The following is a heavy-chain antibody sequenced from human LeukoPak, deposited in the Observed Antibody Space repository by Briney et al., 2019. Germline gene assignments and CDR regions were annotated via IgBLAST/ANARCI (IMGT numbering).Heavy chain of an antibody. Sequence: GGSLRLSCAASGFTFDDYAMHWVRHAPGKGLEWVSGISWSSGSIGYADSVKGRFTISRDNAKNSLYLQMNSLRAEDTAVYYCARDFNYDFWSGPKYGDAFDIWGQGTMVTVSS. D-gene: IGHD3-3*01. V-gene: IGHV3-9*01. CDR1: GFTFDDYA. J-gene: IGHJ3*02. CDR2: ISWSSGSI. CDR3: ARDFNYDFWSGPKYGDAFDI.